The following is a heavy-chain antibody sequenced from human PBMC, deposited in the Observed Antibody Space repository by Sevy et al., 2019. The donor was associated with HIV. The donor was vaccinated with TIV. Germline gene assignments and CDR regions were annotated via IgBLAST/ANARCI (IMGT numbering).Heavy chain of an antibody. CDR3: GRSVVRGPNSNSHYVDV. Sequence: SETLSLTCAVYGVSFKGYYWSWIRQPPGKGLEWIGDIDHSGIPTYNPSLQSRAIIFGSTTQNQLSLMLTSMTAADTAVYYCGRSVVRGPNSNSHYVDVWGTGTTVTVSS. V-gene: IGHV4-34*01. J-gene: IGHJ6*03. CDR2: IDHSGIP. D-gene: IGHD3-10*01. CDR1: GVSFKGYY.